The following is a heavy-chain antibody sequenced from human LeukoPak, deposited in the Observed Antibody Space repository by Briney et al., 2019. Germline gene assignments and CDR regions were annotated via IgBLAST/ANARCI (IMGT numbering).Heavy chain of an antibody. V-gene: IGHV4-59*01. CDR3: ASTLRGTFDY. J-gene: IGHJ4*02. D-gene: IGHD4-17*01. Sequence: SETLSLTCSVSSGSMSTYYWSWIRQIPGKGLEWMGYIYYSGSTNYNPSLNSRLSISVDTSKNHFSLKLKSVTAADTAIYYCASTLRGTFDYWGQGTLVTVSS. CDR2: IYYSGST. CDR1: SGSMSTYY.